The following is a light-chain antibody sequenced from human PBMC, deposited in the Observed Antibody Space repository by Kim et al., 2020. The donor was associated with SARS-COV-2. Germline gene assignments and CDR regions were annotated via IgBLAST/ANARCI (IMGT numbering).Light chain of an antibody. CDR3: QQSYSTPYT. J-gene: IGKJ2*01. V-gene: IGKV1-39*01. CDR2: AAS. CDR1: QSISSY. Sequence: SASVGDRVTFTCLASQSISSYLNWYQQKPGKAPKLLIYAASSLQSGVPSRFSGSGSGTDFTLTISSLQPEDFATYYCQQSYSTPYTFGQGTKLEI.